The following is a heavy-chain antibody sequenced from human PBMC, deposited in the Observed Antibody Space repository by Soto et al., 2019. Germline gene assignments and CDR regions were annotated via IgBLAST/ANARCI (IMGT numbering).Heavy chain of an antibody. V-gene: IGHV4-34*01. D-gene: IGHD1-26*01. CDR2: INHSGST. CDR3: ARVRSDGGATRQIFDY. CDR1: GGSFSGYY. Sequence: SETLSLTCAVYGGSFSGYYWSWIRQPPGKGLEWIGEINHSGSTNYNPSLKSRVTISVDTSKNQFSLKLSSVTAADTAVYYCARVRSDGGATRQIFDYWGQGTLVTVSS. J-gene: IGHJ4*02.